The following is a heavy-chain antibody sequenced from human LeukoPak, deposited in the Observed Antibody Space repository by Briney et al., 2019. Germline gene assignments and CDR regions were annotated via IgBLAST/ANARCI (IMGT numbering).Heavy chain of an antibody. CDR2: IYPADSDT. Sequence: GESLNISCKGSGYRFTTYWIAWVRQMPGKVLERMGIIYPADSDTRYSPSFQGQVTISADKSISTAYLQWSSLKASDTAIYYCARQLSSDDPLDDWGQGTLVTVSS. D-gene: IGHD6-19*01. CDR3: ARQLSSDDPLDD. CDR1: GYRFTTYW. J-gene: IGHJ4*02. V-gene: IGHV5-51*01.